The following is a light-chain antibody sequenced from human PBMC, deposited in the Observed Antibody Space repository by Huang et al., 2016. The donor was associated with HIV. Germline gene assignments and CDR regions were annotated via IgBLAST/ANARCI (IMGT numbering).Light chain of an antibody. CDR2: KVS. CDR1: QSLVHSDGNTY. V-gene: IGKV2-30*02. Sequence: DVVMTQSPLSLPVTLGQPASISCRSSQSLVHSDGNTYLNWFQQRPGQSPRRLIYKVSNRDVGVPDRFSGSGSGTDFTLKISRVEAEDVGVYYCMQGTHWPPTFGQGTKVEIK. J-gene: IGKJ1*01. CDR3: MQGTHWPPT.